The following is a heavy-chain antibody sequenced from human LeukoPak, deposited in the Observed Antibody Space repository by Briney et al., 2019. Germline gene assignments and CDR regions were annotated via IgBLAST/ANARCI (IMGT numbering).Heavy chain of an antibody. D-gene: IGHD3-22*01. CDR2: IYYSGST. J-gene: IGHJ3*02. V-gene: IGHV4-39*01. Sequence: SETLSLTCTVSGGSISSSSAYWGWIRQPPGKGLEWIGSIYYSGSTYYNPSLKSRVTISVDTSKNQFSLKLSPVTAADTAVYYCARLARRGITMIVVVITTGAFDIWGQGTMVTVSS. CDR3: ARLARRGITMIVVVITTGAFDI. CDR1: GGSISSSSAY.